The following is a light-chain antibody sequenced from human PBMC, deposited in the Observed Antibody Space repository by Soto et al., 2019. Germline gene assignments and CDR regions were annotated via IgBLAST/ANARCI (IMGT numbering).Light chain of an antibody. CDR1: QSVSSN. J-gene: IGKJ5*01. V-gene: IGKV3-15*01. CDR3: QQYNNWLPT. Sequence: EIVMTQSPVTLSVSPGERTTLSCRASQSVSSNLAWYQQRPGQAPRLLIYDASTRATGIPSRFSGSGSGTEFTLTISSLQSEDFAVYYCQQYNNWLPTFGQGTRLEIK. CDR2: DAS.